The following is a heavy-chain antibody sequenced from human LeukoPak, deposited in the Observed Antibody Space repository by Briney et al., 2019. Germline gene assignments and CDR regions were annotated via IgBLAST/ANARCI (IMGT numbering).Heavy chain of an antibody. Sequence: SETPSLTCAVYGGSFSGYYWSWIRQPPGKGLEWIGGINHSGSTNYNPSLKGRVTISVDTSKNQFSLKLSSVTAADTAVYYCARGPNYYDSSGYSDYWGQGTLVTVSS. CDR2: INHSGST. D-gene: IGHD3-22*01. CDR1: GGSFSGYY. CDR3: ARGPNYYDSSGYSDY. J-gene: IGHJ4*02. V-gene: IGHV4-34*01.